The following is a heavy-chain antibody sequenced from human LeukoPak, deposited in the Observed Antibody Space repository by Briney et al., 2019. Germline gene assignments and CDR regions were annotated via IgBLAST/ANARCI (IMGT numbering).Heavy chain of an antibody. CDR1: GGSFSGYY. J-gene: IGHJ6*03. V-gene: IGHV4-34*01. CDR3: ARGGNLSWNYYYYMDV. Sequence: SETLSLTCAVYGGSFSGYYWSWIRQPPGKGLEWIGEINHSGSTNYNPSLKSRVTISVDTSKNQFSLKPSSVTAADTAVYYCARGGNLSWNYYYYMDVWGKGTTVTVSS. CDR2: INHSGST. D-gene: IGHD4-23*01.